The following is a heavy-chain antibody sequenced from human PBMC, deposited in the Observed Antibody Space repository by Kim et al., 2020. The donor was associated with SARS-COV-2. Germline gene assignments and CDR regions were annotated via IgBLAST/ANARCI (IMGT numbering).Heavy chain of an antibody. D-gene: IGHD2-15*01. J-gene: IGHJ5*02. CDR3: ARDHDCSGGSCYSGWFDP. CDR2: ISSSSSYI. V-gene: IGHV3-21*01. CDR1: GFTLSSYS. Sequence: GGSLRLSCAASGFTLSSYSMNWVRQAPGKGLEWVSSISSSSSYIYYADSVKGRFTISRDNAKNSLYLQMNSLRAEDTAVYYCARDHDCSGGSCYSGWFDPWGQGTLVTVSS.